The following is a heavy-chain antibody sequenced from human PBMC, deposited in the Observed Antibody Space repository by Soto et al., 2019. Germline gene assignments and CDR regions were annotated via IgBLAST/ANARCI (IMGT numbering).Heavy chain of an antibody. CDR1: GFTFDDYT. J-gene: IGHJ6*02. D-gene: IGHD5-12*01. Sequence: EVQLVESGGVVVQPGGSLRLSCAASGFTFDDYTMHWVRQAPGKGLEWVSLISWDGGSTYYADSVKGRFTISRDNSKNSRYLQMNSLRTEDTAVYYCAKEGGNGYSGDVFYYGMDVWGQGTTVTVSS. V-gene: IGHV3-43*01. CDR2: ISWDGGST. CDR3: AKEGGNGYSGDVFYYGMDV.